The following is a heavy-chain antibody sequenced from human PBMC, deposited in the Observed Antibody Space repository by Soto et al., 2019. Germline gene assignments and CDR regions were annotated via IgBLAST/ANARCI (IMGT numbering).Heavy chain of an antibody. D-gene: IGHD6-13*01. CDR1: GFTFSSYD. CDR3: ARGMYSSSWSYPYSMHV. Sequence: GGSLRLSCAASGFTFSSYDMHWVRLATGKGLEWVSAIGTAGDTYYPGSVKGRFTISRENAKNSLYLQMNSLRAGDTAVYYCARGMYSSSWSYPYSMHVRDQGPTLTVS. V-gene: IGHV3-13*01. CDR2: IGTAGDT. J-gene: IGHJ6*02.